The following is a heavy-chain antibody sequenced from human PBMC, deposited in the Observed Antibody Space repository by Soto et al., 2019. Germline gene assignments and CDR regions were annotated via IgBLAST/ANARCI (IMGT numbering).Heavy chain of an antibody. CDR3: ASGPPTDFRSGYILY. D-gene: IGHD3-3*01. V-gene: IGHV4-39*01. CDR1: GGSISSTSYY. Sequence: SETLSLTCTVSGGSISSTSYYWGWIRQPPGKGLEWIGTLYYSGSTSYNPSLKTRVSMSVDKSNNQFSLNLTSVTAADTAVYYCASGPPTDFRSGYILYWGQGTRVTVSS. CDR2: LYYSGST. J-gene: IGHJ4*02.